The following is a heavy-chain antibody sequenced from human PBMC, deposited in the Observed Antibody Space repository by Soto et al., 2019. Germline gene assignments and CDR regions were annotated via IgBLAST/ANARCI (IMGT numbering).Heavy chain of an antibody. D-gene: IGHD2-15*01. CDR1: GGSIYRSGYY. Sequence: SETLSLTCTVSGGSIYRSGYYWGLIRQPPGRGLEWIGNIDYNGVTYSNPSLKSRVTISRDTSKNQFSLKLTSVTAADTALYYCGKVLVGATGHTDSDSWGPGTLVTVSS. J-gene: IGHJ4*02. V-gene: IGHV4-39*01. CDR3: GKVLVGATGHTDSDS. CDR2: IDYNGVT.